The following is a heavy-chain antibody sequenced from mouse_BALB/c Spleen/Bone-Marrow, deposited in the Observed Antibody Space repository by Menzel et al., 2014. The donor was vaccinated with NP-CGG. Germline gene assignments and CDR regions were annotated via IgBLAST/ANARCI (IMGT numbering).Heavy chain of an antibody. CDR1: GFTFSSFG. Sequence: EVQGAESGGGLVQPGGSRKLSCSASGFTFSSFGMHWVLQAPEKGLECVAYISSGSSTIYYADTVKGRFTISRDNPKNTLVLQMTSLRSEDTAMYYCARRDDGYYNFDDWGQGTTLTVSS. J-gene: IGHJ2*01. V-gene: IGHV5-17*02. D-gene: IGHD2-3*01. CDR3: ARRDDGYYNFDD. CDR2: ISSGSSTI.